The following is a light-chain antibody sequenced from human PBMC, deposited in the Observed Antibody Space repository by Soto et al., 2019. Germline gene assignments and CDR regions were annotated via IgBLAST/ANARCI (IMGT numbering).Light chain of an antibody. CDR2: EVI. CDR1: SSDVGGYEY. CDR3: SSYAGSNNLHVL. Sequence: QSALTQPPFASGSPGQSVTISCTGSSSDVGGYEYVSWYQQHPGKAPKLIIYEVIKRPSGVPDRFSGPKSGNTASLTVSGLQAEDEADYYCSSYAGSNNLHVLFGGGTKLTVL. V-gene: IGLV2-8*01. J-gene: IGLJ2*01.